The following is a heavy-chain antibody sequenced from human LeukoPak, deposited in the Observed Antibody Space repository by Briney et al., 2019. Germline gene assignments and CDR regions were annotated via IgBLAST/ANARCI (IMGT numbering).Heavy chain of an antibody. J-gene: IGHJ2*01. V-gene: IGHV3-7*05. CDR1: GFTFSDYY. Sequence: PGGSLRLSCAASGFTFSDYYMSWVRQAPGKGLEWVANIKQDGSEKYYVDSVKGRFTISRDNAKNSLYLQMNSLRAEDTAVYYCASSLWYVDLWGRGTLVTVSS. CDR3: ASSLWYVDL. CDR2: IKQDGSEK.